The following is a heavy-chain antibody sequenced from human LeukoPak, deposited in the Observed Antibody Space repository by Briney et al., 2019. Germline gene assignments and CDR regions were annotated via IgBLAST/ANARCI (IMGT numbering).Heavy chain of an antibody. CDR1: GFTFDDYA. J-gene: IGHJ4*02. V-gene: IGHV3-9*01. CDR2: ISWNSGSI. Sequence: GGSLRLSCAASGFTFDDYAMHWVRQAPGKGLEWVSGISWNSGSIGYADSVKGRFTISRDNAKNSLYLQMNSLRAEDTALYYCAKDQGAYSYDSSRGFDYWGQGTLVTVSS. CDR3: AKDQGAYSYDSSRGFDY. D-gene: IGHD3-22*01.